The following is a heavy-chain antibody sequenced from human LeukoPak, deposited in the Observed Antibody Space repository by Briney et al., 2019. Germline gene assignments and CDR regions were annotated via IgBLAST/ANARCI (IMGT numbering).Heavy chain of an antibody. CDR1: GYTFTGYY. J-gene: IGHJ3*02. D-gene: IGHD5-18*01. CDR3: ASTLRGYSYVDAFDI. CDR2: INPNSGGT. V-gene: IGHV1-2*02. Sequence: GALVKVSCKASGYTFTGYYMHWVRQAPGQGLEWMGWINPNSGGTNYAQKFQGRVTMTRDTSISTAYMELSRLRSDDTAVYYCASTLRGYSYVDAFDIWGQGTMVTVSS.